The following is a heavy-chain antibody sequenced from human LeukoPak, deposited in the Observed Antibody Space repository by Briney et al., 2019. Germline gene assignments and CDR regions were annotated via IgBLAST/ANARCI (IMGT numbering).Heavy chain of an antibody. CDR2: IYYSGST. V-gene: IGHV4-59*01. Sequence: SETLSLTCTVSGGSISSYYWSWIRQPPGKGLEWIGYIYYSGSTNYNPSLKSRVTISVDTSKNQFSLKLSSVTAADTAVYYCASRYCSSTSCYTGHGYYYYGMDVWGQGTTVTVSS. D-gene: IGHD2-2*02. CDR1: GGSISSYY. J-gene: IGHJ6*02. CDR3: ASRYCSSTSCYTGHGYYYYGMDV.